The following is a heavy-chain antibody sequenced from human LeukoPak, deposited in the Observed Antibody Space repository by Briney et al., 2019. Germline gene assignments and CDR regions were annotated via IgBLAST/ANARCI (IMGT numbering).Heavy chain of an antibody. D-gene: IGHD6-19*01. V-gene: IGHV1-46*01. CDR3: ARDRGSGWPFDY. CDR1: GYTFTSYY. CDR2: INPSGGST. Sequence: ASVKVSCKASGYTFTSYYMHWVRQAPGQGLEWMGIINPSGGSTSYAQKFQGRVTMTRDMSTSTVYMELSSLRADDTAVYYCARDRGSGWPFDYWGQGTLVTVSS. J-gene: IGHJ4*02.